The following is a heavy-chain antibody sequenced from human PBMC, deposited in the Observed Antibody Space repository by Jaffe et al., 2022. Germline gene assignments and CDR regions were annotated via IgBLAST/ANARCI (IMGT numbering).Heavy chain of an antibody. V-gene: IGHV1-2*02. J-gene: IGHJ6*03. CDR3: ARVPGRYSSSWYVDYYYYMDV. Sequence: QVQLVQSGAEVKKPGASVKVSCKASGYTFTGYYMHWVRQAPGQGLEWMGWINPNSGGTNYAQKFQGRVTMTRDTSISTAYMELSRLRSDDTAVYYCARVPGRYSSSWYVDYYYYMDVWGKGTTVTVSS. D-gene: IGHD6-13*01. CDR1: GYTFTGYY. CDR2: INPNSGGT.